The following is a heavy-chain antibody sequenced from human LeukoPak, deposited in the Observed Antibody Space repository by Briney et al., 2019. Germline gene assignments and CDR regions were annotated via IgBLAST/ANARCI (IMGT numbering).Heavy chain of an antibody. CDR2: MNPNSGNT. V-gene: IGHV1-8*02. D-gene: IGHD3-9*01. Sequence: ASVKVSCKASGGTFSSYAISWVRQATGQGLEWMGWMNPNSGNTGYAQKFQGRVTMTRNTSISTAYMELSSLRSEDTAVYYCARGPIGKAKVLRYFDWLPPNGMDVWGQGTTVTVSS. CDR1: GGTFSSYA. J-gene: IGHJ6*02. CDR3: ARGPIGKAKVLRYFDWLPPNGMDV.